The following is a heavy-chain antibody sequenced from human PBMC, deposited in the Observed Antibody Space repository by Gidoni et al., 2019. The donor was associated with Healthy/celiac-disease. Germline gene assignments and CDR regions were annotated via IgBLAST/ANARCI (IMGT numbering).Heavy chain of an antibody. D-gene: IGHD3-22*01. CDR2: INHSGST. V-gene: IGHV4-34*01. CDR3: ARRRYDSSIFY. Sequence: QVQLQQWGAGLLKPSETLSLTCAVYGGSFSGYYWSWIRQPPGKGLEWIGEINHSGSTNYNPSLKSRVTISVDTSKNQFSLKLSSVTAADTAVYYCARRRYDSSIFYWGQGTLVTVSS. J-gene: IGHJ4*02. CDR1: GGSFSGYY.